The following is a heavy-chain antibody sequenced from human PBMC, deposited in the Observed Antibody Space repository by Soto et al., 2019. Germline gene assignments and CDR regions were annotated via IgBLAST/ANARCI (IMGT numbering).Heavy chain of an antibody. J-gene: IGHJ5*02. CDR2: ISGSGGST. D-gene: IGHD2-8*01. CDR3: AKNGYNWFDP. Sequence: EVQLLESGGGLVQPGGSLRLSCAASGFSFSSYAMRWVRQAPGKGLEWVSTISGSGGSTYYADSVKGRFTISRDKSKNTLYLQMNSLRAEDTAVYYCAKNGYNWFDPWGQGTLVTVSS. CDR1: GFSFSSYA. V-gene: IGHV3-23*01.